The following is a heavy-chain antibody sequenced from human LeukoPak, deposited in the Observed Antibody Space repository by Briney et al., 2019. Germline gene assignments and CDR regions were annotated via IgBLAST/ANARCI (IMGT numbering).Heavy chain of an antibody. J-gene: IGHJ3*02. CDR1: GFTFSSYW. CDR3: ARKRDYGGNFDAFDI. Sequence: GGSLRLSCAASGFTFSSYWMSWVRQAPGKGLEWVANIKQDGSEKYYVDSVKGRITISRDNAKNPLYLQMNSLRAEDTAVYYCARKRDYGGNFDAFDIWGQGTMVTVSS. CDR2: IKQDGSEK. V-gene: IGHV3-7*03. D-gene: IGHD4-23*01.